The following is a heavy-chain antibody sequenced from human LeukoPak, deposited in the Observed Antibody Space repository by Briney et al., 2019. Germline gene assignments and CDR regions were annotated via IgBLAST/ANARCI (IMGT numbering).Heavy chain of an antibody. CDR1: GGSISSSSYY. J-gene: IGHJ4*02. Sequence: SETLSLTCTVSGGSISSSSYYWGWIRQPPGKGLEWIGSIYYSGSTYYNPSLKSRVTISVDTSKSQFSLKLSSVTAADTAVYYCARRGYYDFWSGYYEEYDYWGQGTLVTVSS. CDR2: IYYSGST. D-gene: IGHD3-3*01. V-gene: IGHV4-39*01. CDR3: ARRGYYDFWSGYYEEYDY.